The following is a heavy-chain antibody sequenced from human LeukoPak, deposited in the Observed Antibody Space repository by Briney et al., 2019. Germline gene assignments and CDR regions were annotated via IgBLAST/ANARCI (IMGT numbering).Heavy chain of an antibody. Sequence: GGSLRLSCVASGFALSTYWMDWVRQAPGKGPVWISHISGDGSRTSYADSVKGRFTIFRDNAKNTPYLQMNSLRAEDTAVYYCGRNRGYDALDYWGQGTLVTVSS. CDR1: GFALSTYW. CDR2: ISGDGSRT. J-gene: IGHJ4*02. CDR3: GRNRGYDALDY. V-gene: IGHV3-74*01. D-gene: IGHD5-12*01.